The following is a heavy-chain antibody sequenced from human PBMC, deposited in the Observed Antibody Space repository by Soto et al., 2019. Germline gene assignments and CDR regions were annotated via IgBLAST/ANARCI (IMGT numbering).Heavy chain of an antibody. CDR2: IIPIFGTA. V-gene: IGHV1-69*06. CDR3: ARDPVRGYSYGFYGMDV. CDR1: GGTFSSYA. J-gene: IGHJ6*02. D-gene: IGHD5-18*01. Sequence: ASVKVSCKASGGTFSSYAISWVRQAPGQGLEWMGGIIPIFGTANYAQKFQGRVTITADKSTSTAYMELSSLRSEDTAVYYCARDPVRGYSYGFYGMDVWGQGTTVTVSS.